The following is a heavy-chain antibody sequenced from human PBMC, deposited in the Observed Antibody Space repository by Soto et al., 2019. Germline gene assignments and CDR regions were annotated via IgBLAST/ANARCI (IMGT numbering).Heavy chain of an antibody. CDR3: ARGRNPYYDILTGYYGHYYYYYMDV. CDR1: GGSFSGYY. Sequence: SSETLSLTCAVYGGSFSGYYWSWIRQPPGKGLEWIGEINHSGSTNYNPSLKSRVTISVDTSKNQFSLKLSSVTAADTAVYYCARGRNPYYDILTGYYGHYYYYYMDVWGKGTTVTVSS. CDR2: INHSGST. D-gene: IGHD3-9*01. J-gene: IGHJ6*03. V-gene: IGHV4-34*01.